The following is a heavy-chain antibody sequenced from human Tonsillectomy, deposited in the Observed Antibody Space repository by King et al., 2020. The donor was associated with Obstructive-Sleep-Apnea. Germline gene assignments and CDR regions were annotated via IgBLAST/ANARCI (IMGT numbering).Heavy chain of an antibody. V-gene: IGHV1-24*01. J-gene: IGHJ3*02. D-gene: IGHD6-19*01. Sequence: QLVQSGAEVKKPGASVKVSCKVSGYTLTELSMHWVRQTPGKGLEWMGGFDPENGESIYAQKFQGRVTMTEDTSTDTAYMELSSLRSEDTAVHYCVTLGAVAGSGDAFDIWGQGTMVTVSS. CDR3: VTLGAVAGSGDAFDI. CDR2: FDPENGES. CDR1: GYTLTELS.